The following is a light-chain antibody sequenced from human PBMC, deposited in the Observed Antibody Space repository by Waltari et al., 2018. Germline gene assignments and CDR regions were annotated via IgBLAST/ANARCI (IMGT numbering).Light chain of an antibody. V-gene: IGKV1-39*01. J-gene: IGKJ2*01. CDR3: QQSYSTRYT. CDR1: QSISSY. CDR2: AAS. Sequence: DIQMTQSPSSLSASVGDTVTIPCRASQSISSYLNWYQQKPGKAPKLLIYAASSLQSGVPSRFSGNGSGTDFTLTISSLQPEDFATYYCQQSYSTRYTFGQGTKLEIK.